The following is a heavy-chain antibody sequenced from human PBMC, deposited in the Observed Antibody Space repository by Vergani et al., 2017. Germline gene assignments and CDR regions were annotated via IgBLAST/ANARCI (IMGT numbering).Heavy chain of an antibody. CDR1: GFSFRNAW. Sequence: EVTLEESGGGIVKPGGSLRLSCVASGFSFRNAWMNWVRRTPGKGLEWVGRIKSTFDRGTTDYAAAVKGRFTISRDDSKNTLFLQMNGLKTEDIGVYYCTTDPRYCGDGSCYWLRDHHYYGMDVWGQGTTVTVSS. CDR3: TTDPRYCGDGSCYWLRDHHYYGMDV. D-gene: IGHD2-21*01. V-gene: IGHV3-15*07. J-gene: IGHJ6*02. CDR2: IKSTFDRGTT.